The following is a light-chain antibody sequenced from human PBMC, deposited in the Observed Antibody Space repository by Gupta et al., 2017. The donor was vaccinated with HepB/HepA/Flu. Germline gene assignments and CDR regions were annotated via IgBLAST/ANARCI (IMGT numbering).Light chain of an antibody. V-gene: IGKV1-39*01. CDR1: QNVSSY. CDR2: AAS. CDR3: QQTYNTPFT. Sequence: IQMTQSTSSLPPAVGYRVTITCRASQNVSSYFTWYQQKPGKAPKLLIFAASNLESGVPSRFSGSGSGTDFTLTISSLQPEDFAAYYCQQTYNTPFTFGGGTKVEIK. J-gene: IGKJ4*01.